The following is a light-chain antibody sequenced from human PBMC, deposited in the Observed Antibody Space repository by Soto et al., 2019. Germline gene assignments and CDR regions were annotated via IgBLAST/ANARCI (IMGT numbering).Light chain of an antibody. CDR2: SAS. CDR1: QSVSNN. J-gene: IGKJ1*01. V-gene: IGKV3-15*01. CDR3: QQYNNWPWT. Sequence: EIVMTQSPAILSVSPGERATLSCRASQSVSNNLGWYQQKPGQAPRLLVYSASTRATGIPDRFSGSGSGREYTLTISSLQSEDFAVYTCQQYNNWPWTFGQGTKVEVK.